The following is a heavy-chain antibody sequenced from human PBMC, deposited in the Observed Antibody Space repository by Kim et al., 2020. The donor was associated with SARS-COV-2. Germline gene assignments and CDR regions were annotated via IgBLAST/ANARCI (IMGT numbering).Heavy chain of an antibody. D-gene: IGHD6-19*01. CDR1: GFTFSSYG. Sequence: GGSLRLSCAASGFTFSSYGMHWVLQAPGKGLEWVAVISYDGSNKYYADSVKGRFTISRDNSKNTLYLQMNSLRAEDTAVYYCAKAQQWLVPIDYWGQGTPVTVSS. CDR2: ISYDGSNK. CDR3: AKAQQWLVPIDY. V-gene: IGHV3-30*18. J-gene: IGHJ4*02.